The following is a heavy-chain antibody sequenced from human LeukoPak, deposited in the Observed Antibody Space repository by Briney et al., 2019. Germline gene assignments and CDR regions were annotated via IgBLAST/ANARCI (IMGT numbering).Heavy chain of an antibody. J-gene: IGHJ4*02. D-gene: IGHD6-13*01. V-gene: IGHV3-21*01. CDR3: ARDYSSPGNFDY. CDR1: GFTFSSYG. Sequence: GGSLRLSCAASGFTFSSYGMNWVRQAPGKGLEWVSSISSSSSYIYYADSVKGRFTISRDNAKNSLYLQMNSLRAEDTAVYYCARDYSSPGNFDYWGQGTLVTVSS. CDR2: ISSSSSYI.